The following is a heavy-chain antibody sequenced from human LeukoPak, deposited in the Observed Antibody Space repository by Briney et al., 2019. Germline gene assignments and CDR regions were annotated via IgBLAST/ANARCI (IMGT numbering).Heavy chain of an antibody. CDR3: AREIRVVTAIGQGRPDYFDY. D-gene: IGHD2-21*02. CDR1: GFTFSSYW. CDR2: IKQDGSEK. Sequence: GGSLRLSCADSGFTFSSYWMTWVRQAPGKGLEWVANIKQDGSEKYYVDSVKGRFTISRDNAKNSLYLQMNSLRAEDSAVYFCAREIRVVTAIGQGRPDYFDYWGQGTLVTVSS. J-gene: IGHJ4*02. V-gene: IGHV3-7*01.